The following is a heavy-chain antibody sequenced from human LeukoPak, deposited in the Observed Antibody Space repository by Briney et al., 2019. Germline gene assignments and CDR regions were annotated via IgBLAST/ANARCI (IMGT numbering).Heavy chain of an antibody. D-gene: IGHD2-2*01. CDR1: GFTFSSYA. CDR3: AKTPQPYCSSTSCYP. V-gene: IGHV3-23*01. Sequence: PGGSLRLSCAASGFTFSSYAMSWVRQAPGKGLEWVSAISGSGGSTYYADSVKGRFTISRDNSKNTLYLQMNSLRAEDTAVYYCAKTPQPYCSSTSCYPWGQGTLVTVSS. CDR2: ISGSGGST. J-gene: IGHJ5*02.